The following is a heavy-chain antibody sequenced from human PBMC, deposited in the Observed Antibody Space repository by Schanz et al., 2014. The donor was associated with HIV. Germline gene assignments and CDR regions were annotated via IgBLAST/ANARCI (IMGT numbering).Heavy chain of an antibody. CDR3: ARGDILTGLYPYYFDS. D-gene: IGHD3-9*01. J-gene: IGHJ4*02. Sequence: QVQLVQSGAEVKKPGASVKVSCKASGYTFTSQYMHWVRQAPGQGLEWMGLINPYDGSTSNAQKFQGRVTMTRDTSTSPVYMQLSSLTSDDTAVYYCARGDILTGLYPYYFDSWGQGTLVTVSS. V-gene: IGHV1-46*01. CDR1: GYTFTSQY. CDR2: INPYDGST.